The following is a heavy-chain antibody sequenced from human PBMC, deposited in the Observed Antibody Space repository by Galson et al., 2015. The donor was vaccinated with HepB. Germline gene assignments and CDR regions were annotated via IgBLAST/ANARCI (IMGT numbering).Heavy chain of an antibody. CDR2: INPNGGGT. V-gene: IGHV1-2*02. CDR3: ARDGPDCSGGSCYGGLNWFDP. D-gene: IGHD2-15*01. J-gene: IGHJ5*02. CDR1: GYTFTGYY. Sequence: SVKVSCKASGYTFTGYYMHWVRQAPGQGLEWMGWINPNGGGTNYAQKFQGRVTMTRDTSISTAYMELSRLRSDDTAVYYCARDGPDCSGGSCYGGLNWFDPWGQGTLVTVSS.